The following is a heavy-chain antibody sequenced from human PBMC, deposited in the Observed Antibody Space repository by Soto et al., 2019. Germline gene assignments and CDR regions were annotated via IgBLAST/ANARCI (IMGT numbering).Heavy chain of an antibody. D-gene: IGHD5-12*01. Sequence: SETLSLTCTVSGGSISSYYWSWIRQPPGKGLEWIGYIYYSGSTNYNPSLKSRVTIPVDTSKNQFSLKLSSVTAADTAVYYCARDSTGYSGYDRWFDPWGQGTLVSV. CDR3: ARDSTGYSGYDRWFDP. J-gene: IGHJ5*02. CDR2: IYYSGST. CDR1: GGSISSYY. V-gene: IGHV4-59*01.